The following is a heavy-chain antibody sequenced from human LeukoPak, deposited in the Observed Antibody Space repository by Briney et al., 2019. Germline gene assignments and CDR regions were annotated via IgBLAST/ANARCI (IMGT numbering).Heavy chain of an antibody. V-gene: IGHV3-66*01. CDR3: ARDRYYYDSSGYLDWFDP. Sequence: GGSLRLSCAASGFTVSSNYMSWVRQAPGKGLEWVSVIYSGGSTYYADSVKGRFTISRDNSKNTLYLQMNSLRAEDTAVYYCARDRYYYDSSGYLDWFDPWGQGTLVTVSS. CDR2: IYSGGST. CDR1: GFTVSSNY. D-gene: IGHD3-22*01. J-gene: IGHJ5*02.